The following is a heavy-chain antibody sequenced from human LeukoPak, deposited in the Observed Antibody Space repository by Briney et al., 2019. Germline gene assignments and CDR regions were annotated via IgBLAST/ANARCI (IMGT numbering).Heavy chain of an antibody. Sequence: SETLSLTCTVSGGSISSYYWSWIRQPPGKGLEWIGYIYYSGSTNYNPSLKSRVTISIHTSRNQFSLMLSSVAAADTAMYYCARYYDRTGFDYWGQGTLVTVSS. CDR1: GGSISSYY. V-gene: IGHV4-59*08. CDR3: ARYYDRTGFDY. J-gene: IGHJ4*02. CDR2: IYYSGST. D-gene: IGHD3-16*01.